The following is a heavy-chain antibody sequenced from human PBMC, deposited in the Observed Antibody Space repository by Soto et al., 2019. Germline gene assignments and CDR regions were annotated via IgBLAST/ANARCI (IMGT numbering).Heavy chain of an antibody. CDR1: GYTFTSYA. J-gene: IGHJ5*02. V-gene: IGHV1-3*01. Sequence: GASVKVSCKASGYTFTSYAMHWVRQAPGQRLEWMGWINAGNGNTKYSQKFQGRVTITRDTSASTAYMELSSLRSEDTAVYYCARPQSEPSTEAPNWFDPWGQGTLVTVSS. CDR3: ARPQSEPSTEAPNWFDP. D-gene: IGHD2-21*02. CDR2: INAGNGNT.